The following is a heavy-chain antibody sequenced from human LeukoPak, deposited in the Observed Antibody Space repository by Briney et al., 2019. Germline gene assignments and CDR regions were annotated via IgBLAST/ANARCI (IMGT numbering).Heavy chain of an antibody. Sequence: GGSLRLSCAASGFTFDDYAMIWVRQRPGRGLEWVSSINWSGTSADYADSVKARFTISRDNAKNSLYLQMNSLRGEDTAFYHCARGLADCSSSSCLPYDVDVWGQGTTVTVSS. CDR2: INWSGTSA. D-gene: IGHD2-2*01. V-gene: IGHV3-20*01. J-gene: IGHJ6*02. CDR1: GFTFDDYA. CDR3: ARGLADCSSSSCLPYDVDV.